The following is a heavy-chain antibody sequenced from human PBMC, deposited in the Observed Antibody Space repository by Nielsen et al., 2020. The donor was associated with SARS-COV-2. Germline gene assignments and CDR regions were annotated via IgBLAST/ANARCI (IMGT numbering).Heavy chain of an antibody. CDR2: IWPGDSDP. D-gene: IGHD1-14*01. CDR3: ARRGTPYNRYCDP. CDR1: GYSFTIYW. J-gene: IGHJ5*02. Sequence: ESLKLSCKGSGYSFTIYWIGWVRQMPGKGLEWMGIIWPGDSDPKYSPSFQGQVTISADKSTSTAYLQWSSLKASDTSMYYCARRGTPYNRYCDPCGQGTLVTVSS. V-gene: IGHV5-51*01.